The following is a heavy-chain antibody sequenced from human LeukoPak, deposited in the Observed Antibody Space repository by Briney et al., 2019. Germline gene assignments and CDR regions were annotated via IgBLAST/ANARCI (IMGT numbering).Heavy chain of an antibody. CDR3: AKDMGP. J-gene: IGHJ5*02. D-gene: IGHD3-16*01. V-gene: IGHV3-9*01. Sequence: GGSLRLSCVASGFTFDDYAMHWVRQAPGKGLEWVSGISWNSGSIGYADSVKGRFTISRDNAKNSLYLQMNSLRAEDTALYYCAKDMGPWGQGTLVTVSS. CDR2: ISWNSGSI. CDR1: GFTFDDYA.